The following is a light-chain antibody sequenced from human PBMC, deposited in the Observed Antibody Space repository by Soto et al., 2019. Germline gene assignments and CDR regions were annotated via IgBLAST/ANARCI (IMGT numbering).Light chain of an antibody. CDR1: QDISQY. CDR3: LKYTKDAPGT. V-gene: IGKV1-27*01. Sequence: DIQMTQSPSSLSASVGDRVTLTCRASQDISQYLAWYQQRPGKVPKLLIYYASTLQSGVPSRFSGSGSGTEFTLTISSLQPEDVATYYCLKYTKDAPGTFGPGTKVDIK. CDR2: YAS. J-gene: IGKJ1*01.